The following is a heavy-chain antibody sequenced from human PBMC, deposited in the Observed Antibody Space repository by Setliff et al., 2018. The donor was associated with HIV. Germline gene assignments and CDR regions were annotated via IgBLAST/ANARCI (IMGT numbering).Heavy chain of an antibody. V-gene: IGHV3-23*01. CDR1: EFTFSVYA. Sequence: PGGSLRLSCAASEFTFSVYAMSWLRQAPGKGLEWVSGISGSGSSTYYADSVKGRFTISRDNSKKTLYLQMNSLRVEDTAVYYCARELYREWDYWGQGTLVTVSS. CDR2: ISGSGSST. J-gene: IGHJ4*02. D-gene: IGHD3-16*02. CDR3: ARELYREWDY.